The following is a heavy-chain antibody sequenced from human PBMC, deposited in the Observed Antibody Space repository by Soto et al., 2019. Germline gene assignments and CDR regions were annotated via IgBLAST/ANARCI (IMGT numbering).Heavy chain of an antibody. CDR1: GGTFSSYA. CDR2: IIPIFGTA. Sequence: ASVKVSCKASGGTFSSYAISWVRQAPGQGLERMGGIIPIFGTANYAQKFQGRVTITADESTSTAYMELSSLRSEDTSVYYCARGTDQDYGDPLRYYYGMDVWGQGTTVTVSS. D-gene: IGHD4-17*01. J-gene: IGHJ6*02. V-gene: IGHV1-69*13. CDR3: ARGTDQDYGDPLRYYYGMDV.